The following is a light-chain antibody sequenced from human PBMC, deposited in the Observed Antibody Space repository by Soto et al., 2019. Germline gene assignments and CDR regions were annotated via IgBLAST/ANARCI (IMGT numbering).Light chain of an antibody. CDR2: GAS. CDR3: QQYGSSSCT. J-gene: IGKJ2*02. V-gene: IGKV3-20*01. Sequence: EIVLTQSPGTLSLSPGERATLSCRASQSVSSSYLAWYQQKPGQAPRLLIYGASSRATGIPDRFSGSGSGTDFTLTISRLEPEDFAVYYCQQYGSSSCTFGQGTELEIK. CDR1: QSVSSSY.